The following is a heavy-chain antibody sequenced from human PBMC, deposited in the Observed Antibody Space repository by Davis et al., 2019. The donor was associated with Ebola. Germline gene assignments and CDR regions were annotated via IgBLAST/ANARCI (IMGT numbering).Heavy chain of an antibody. Sequence: GESLKISCAASGFTVRSTYMSWVRQAPGKGLEWVSVIYSGGTTRYADYADSVKGRFTISRDYSKNTLYLQMNSLRDEDTAVFYCARGRTVTNYVDYWGPGTLVTVSS. CDR3: ARGRTVTNYVDY. D-gene: IGHD4-17*01. CDR2: IYSGGTTRYA. V-gene: IGHV3-66*01. CDR1: GFTVRSTY. J-gene: IGHJ4*02.